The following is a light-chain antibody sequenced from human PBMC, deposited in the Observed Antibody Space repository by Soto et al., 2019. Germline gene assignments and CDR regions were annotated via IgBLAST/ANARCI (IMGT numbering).Light chain of an antibody. Sequence: DIEITQNKTTLSASVGDRVTITCRASQTISSWLAWYQQKPGKAPNLLINDASSLESGVPSRFSGSGSGTEFTLTISSLQPDDSATYYSQQSRSYPLTVRGGTKV. J-gene: IGKJ4*01. CDR3: QQSRSYPLT. CDR2: DAS. V-gene: IGKV1-5*01. CDR1: QTISSW.